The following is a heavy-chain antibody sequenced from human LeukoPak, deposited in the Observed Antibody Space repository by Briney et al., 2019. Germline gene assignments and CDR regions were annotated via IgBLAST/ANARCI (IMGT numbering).Heavy chain of an antibody. CDR2: IYYSRST. CDR1: GGSVGSYY. V-gene: IGHV4-59*08. CDR3: ARRSRGYSGYYIDY. D-gene: IGHD5-12*01. Sequence: SETLSLTCTVSGGSVGSYYWSWIRQPPGKGLEWIGYIYYSRSTNYNPSLKSRVTISVDTSKNQFSLKLSSVTAADTAVYYCARRSRGYSGYYIDYWGQGTLVTVSS. J-gene: IGHJ4*02.